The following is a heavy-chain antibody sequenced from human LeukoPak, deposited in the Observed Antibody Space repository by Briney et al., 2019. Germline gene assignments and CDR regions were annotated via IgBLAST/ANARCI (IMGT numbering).Heavy chain of an antibody. D-gene: IGHD3-22*01. Sequence: SETLSLTCTVSGVSISSYYWSWIRQPPGKGLEWIGYIYYSGSTNYNPSLKSRVTISVDTSKNQFSLKLSSVTAADTAVYYCAAVDSSGYYHGGFDYWGQGTLVTVSS. CDR3: AAVDSSGYYHGGFDY. CDR1: GVSISSYY. V-gene: IGHV4-59*01. J-gene: IGHJ4*02. CDR2: IYYSGST.